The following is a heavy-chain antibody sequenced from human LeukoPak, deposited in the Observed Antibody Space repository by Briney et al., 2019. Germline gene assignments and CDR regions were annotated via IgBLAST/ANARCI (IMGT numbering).Heavy chain of an antibody. CDR3: ARESSGYCSGGSCDWFDR. V-gene: IGHV1-69*06. J-gene: IGHJ5*02. D-gene: IGHD2-15*01. CDR2: IIPIFGTA. CDR1: GGTFSSYA. Sequence: GASVKVSCKASGGTFSSYAISWVRQAPGQGLEWMGGIIPIFGTANYAQKFQGRVTITADKSTSTAYMELSSLRSEDTAVYYCARESSGYCSGGSCDWFDRWGQGTLVTVS.